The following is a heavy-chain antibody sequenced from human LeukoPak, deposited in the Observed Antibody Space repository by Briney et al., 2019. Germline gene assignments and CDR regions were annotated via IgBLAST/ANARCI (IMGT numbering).Heavy chain of an antibody. V-gene: IGHV3-7*01. J-gene: IGHJ4*02. D-gene: IGHD6-19*01. CDR3: AREGSVARFDY. CDR1: GFTFSSYW. Sequence: GGSLRLSCAASGFTFSSYWMNWVRQAPGKGLEWVANIKQGGSEKYYVDSVKGRFTLSRDNAKNSPYLQMNSLRAEDTAVYYCAREGSVARFDYWGQGTLVTVSS. CDR2: IKQGGSEK.